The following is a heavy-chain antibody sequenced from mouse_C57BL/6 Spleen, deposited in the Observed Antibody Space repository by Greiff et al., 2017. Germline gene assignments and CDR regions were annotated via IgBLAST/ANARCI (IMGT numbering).Heavy chain of an antibody. CDR3: ARIYYGNYEGDY. CDR1: GYAFSSSW. D-gene: IGHD2-1*01. Sequence: VQLQQSGPELVKPGASVKISCKASGYAFSSSWMNWVKQRPGKGLEWIGRIYPGDGDTNYNGKFKGKATLTADKSSSTAYMQLSSLTSEDSAVYFGARIYYGNYEGDYWGQGTTLTVSS. CDR2: IYPGDGDT. J-gene: IGHJ2*01. V-gene: IGHV1-82*01.